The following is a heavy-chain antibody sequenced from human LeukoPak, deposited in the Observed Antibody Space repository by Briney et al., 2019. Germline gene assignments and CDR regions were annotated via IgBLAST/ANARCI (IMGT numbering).Heavy chain of an antibody. CDR2: INTTTGNP. V-gene: IGHV7-4-1*02. J-gene: IGHJ4*02. CDR1: GYTFTTFP. Sequence: ASVKVSCRPSGYTFTTFPINWVRQAPGQGLEWMGWINTTTGNPTYAQGLTGQFVFSLDTSVSTAYLQITSLKTEDIGVYYCARGHDTTGYFAYWGQGSLVTVSS. D-gene: IGHD3-9*01. CDR3: ARGHDTTGYFAY.